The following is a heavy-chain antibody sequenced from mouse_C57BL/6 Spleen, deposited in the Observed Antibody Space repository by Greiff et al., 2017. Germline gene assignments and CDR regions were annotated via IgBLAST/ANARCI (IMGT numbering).Heavy chain of an antibody. J-gene: IGHJ3*01. V-gene: IGHV5-17*01. CDR1: GFTFSDYG. CDR2: ISSGSSTI. Sequence: EVQLQESGGGLVKPGGSLKLSCAASGFTFSDYGMHWVRQAPEKGLEWVAYISSGSSTIYYADTVKGRFTISRDNAKNTLFLQMTSLRSEDTAMYYCARPYYGNYEGFAYWGQGTLVTVSA. CDR3: ARPYYGNYEGFAY. D-gene: IGHD2-10*01.